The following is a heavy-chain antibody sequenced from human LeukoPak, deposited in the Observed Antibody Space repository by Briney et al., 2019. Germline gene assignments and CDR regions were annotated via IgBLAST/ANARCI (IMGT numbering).Heavy chain of an antibody. CDR2: ISSSSSYI. D-gene: IGHD3-16*02. CDR3: NDLGELSLRFDY. J-gene: IGHJ4*02. Sequence: GGSLRLSCAASGFTFSSYSMNWVRQAPGKGLEWVSSISSSSSYIYYADSVKGRFTISRDNSKNTLYLQMNSLRAEDTAVYYCNDLGELSLRFDYWGQGTLVTVSS. V-gene: IGHV3-21*04. CDR1: GFTFSSYS.